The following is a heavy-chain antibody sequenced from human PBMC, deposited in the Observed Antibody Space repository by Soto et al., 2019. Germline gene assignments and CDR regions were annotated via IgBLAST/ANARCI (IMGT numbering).Heavy chain of an antibody. D-gene: IGHD3-22*01. V-gene: IGHV4-30-4*01. CDR1: GGSISSGDYY. CDR3: ARETGETNYYDSSGYLGCFDY. CDR2: IYYSGST. Sequence: PSETLSLTCTVSGGSISSGDYYWSWIRQPPGKGLEWIGYIYYSGSTYYNPSLKSRVTISVDTSKNQFSLKLSSVTAADTAVYYCARETGETNYYDSSGYLGCFDYWGQGTLVT. J-gene: IGHJ4*02.